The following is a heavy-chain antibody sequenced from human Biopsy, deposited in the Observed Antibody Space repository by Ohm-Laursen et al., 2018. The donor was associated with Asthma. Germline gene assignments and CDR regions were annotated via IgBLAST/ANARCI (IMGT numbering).Heavy chain of an antibody. V-gene: IGHV4-34*01. CDR1: GGSFTHYF. CDR2: INYRGDT. CDR3: VRGEEVAGTYFKD. J-gene: IGHJ1*01. Sequence: SETLSLTCAISGGSFTHYFWMWIRQPPGKGLEWIGEINYRGDTNYNPSLESRVSISGDTSTYHFSLRLNSVTAADTAVYYCVRGEEVAGTYFKDWDQGTLVTVSS. D-gene: IGHD6-19*01.